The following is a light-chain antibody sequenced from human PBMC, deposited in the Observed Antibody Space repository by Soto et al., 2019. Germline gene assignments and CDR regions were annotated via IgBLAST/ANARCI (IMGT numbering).Light chain of an antibody. CDR3: SSYTTNTTLV. CDR2: EVT. J-gene: IGLJ2*01. Sequence: QSLLTQPTSVSGSPGQSITIACTGTSSDVGSYNYVSWYQQHPGKSPKLMIYEVTNRPSGVSNRFSGSKSGNTASLTISGLQTEDEAHYYCSSYTTNTTLVFGGGTKVTVL. V-gene: IGLV2-14*01. CDR1: SSDVGSYNY.